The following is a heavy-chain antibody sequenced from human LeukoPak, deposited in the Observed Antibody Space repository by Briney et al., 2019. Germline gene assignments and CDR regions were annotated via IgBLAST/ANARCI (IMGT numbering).Heavy chain of an antibody. D-gene: IGHD4-17*01. CDR2: INDDGTFT. CDR3: ARGPNYGDSFPNWYFDL. Sequence: GGSLRLSCAASGFTFSNYWMHWVRQVPGKGLVWVSRINDDGTFTTYADSVKGRFTISRDNAKNTLYLQMNSLRAEDTAVYYCARGPNYGDSFPNWYFDLWGRGTLVTVSS. CDR1: GFTFSNYW. J-gene: IGHJ2*01. V-gene: IGHV3-74*01.